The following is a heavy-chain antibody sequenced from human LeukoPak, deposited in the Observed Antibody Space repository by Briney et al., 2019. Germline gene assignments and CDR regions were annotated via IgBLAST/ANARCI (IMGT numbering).Heavy chain of an antibody. CDR1: GFTFSTYT. CDR2: ISSGSGYI. J-gene: IGHJ4*02. Sequence: PGGSLRLSCTASGFTFSTYTMNWVRQSPGKGLEWVSSISSGSGYIYYADSVKGRFTVSRDNAENSVYLQMNSLRAEDTAMYYCATKYYYDSSTYYSIDNWGQGTLVTVSS. V-gene: IGHV3-21*01. CDR3: ATKYYYDSSTYYSIDN. D-gene: IGHD3-22*01.